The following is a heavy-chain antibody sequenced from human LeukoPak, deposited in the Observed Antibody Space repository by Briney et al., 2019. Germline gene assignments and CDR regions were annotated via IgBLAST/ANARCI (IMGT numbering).Heavy chain of an antibody. Sequence: GSLRLSCAASGFTFSSYWMSWVRQAPGKGLEWVANIKQDGSEKYYVDSVKGRFTISRDNAKNSLYLQMNSLRAEDTAVYYCAKADSSGYPNTNFDYWGQGTLVTVSS. V-gene: IGHV3-7*03. CDR1: GFTFSSYW. D-gene: IGHD3-22*01. CDR3: AKADSSGYPNTNFDY. J-gene: IGHJ4*02. CDR2: IKQDGSEK.